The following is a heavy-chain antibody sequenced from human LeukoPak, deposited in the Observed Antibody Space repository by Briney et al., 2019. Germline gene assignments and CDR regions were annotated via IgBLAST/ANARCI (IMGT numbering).Heavy chain of an antibody. CDR1: GYSFSKYW. J-gene: IGHJ4*02. D-gene: IGHD3-22*01. Sequence: GESLKISCKGSGYSFSKYWIGWVRQMPGKGLEWMGIIHPGDSDTRYSPSFQGQVTISADKSISTAYLQWSSLRASDTAMYYCARDDSSGYDYWGQGTLVTVSS. V-gene: IGHV5-51*01. CDR3: ARDDSSGYDY. CDR2: IHPGDSDT.